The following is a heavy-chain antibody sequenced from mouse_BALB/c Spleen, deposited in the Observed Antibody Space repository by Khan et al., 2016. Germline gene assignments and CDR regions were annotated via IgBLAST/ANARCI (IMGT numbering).Heavy chain of an antibody. J-gene: IGHJ2*01. CDR1: GYMFTNYG. Sequence: QIQLVQSGPELKKPGETVKISCKASGYMFTNYGMNWVKQAPGKGFKWMGWINTNTGASTYAEDFQGRFVISLASSASTAYLQINHLKKEDTATYFCAKSGGQLRRPDYWGQGTTLTVSS. V-gene: IGHV9-3*02. D-gene: IGHD3-3*01. CDR3: AKSGGQLRRPDY. CDR2: INTNTGAS.